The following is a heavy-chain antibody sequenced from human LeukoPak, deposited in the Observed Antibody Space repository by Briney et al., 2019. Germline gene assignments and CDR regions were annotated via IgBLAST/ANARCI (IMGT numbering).Heavy chain of an antibody. D-gene: IGHD6-6*01. Sequence: PGGSLRLSCAASGFTFDDYAMHWVRQAPGKGLEWVSGISWNSGSIGYADSVKGRFTISRDNAKNSVYLQMNSLRAEDTAVYSCARADSSSSRLDCWGQGTLVTVSS. CDR1: GFTFDDYA. CDR3: ARADSSSSRLDC. V-gene: IGHV3-9*01. CDR2: ISWNSGSI. J-gene: IGHJ4*02.